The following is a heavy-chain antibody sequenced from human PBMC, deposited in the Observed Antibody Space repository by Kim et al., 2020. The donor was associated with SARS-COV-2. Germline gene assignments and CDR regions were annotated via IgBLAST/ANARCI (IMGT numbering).Heavy chain of an antibody. V-gene: IGHV3-33*05. CDR3: ARDHFRGVIITPFDY. D-gene: IGHD3-10*01. CDR2: MSYDASNT. Sequence: GGSLRLSCVASGFSFSNYGMHWVRQAPGKGLEWVTLMSYDASNTEYADSVKGRFTISRDNSKNALYLQMNSLRAEDTAVYYCARDHFRGVIITPFDYWGQGTLVTVSS. J-gene: IGHJ4*02. CDR1: GFSFSNYG.